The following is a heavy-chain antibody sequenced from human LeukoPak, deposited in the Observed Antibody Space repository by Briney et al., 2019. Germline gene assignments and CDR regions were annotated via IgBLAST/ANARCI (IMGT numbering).Heavy chain of an antibody. CDR3: SRLQFDWLSPGAFDI. CDR2: IHYSGST. J-gene: IGHJ3*02. D-gene: IGHD3-9*01. V-gene: IGHV4-61*01. CDR1: GGSVSSGSYY. Sequence: SETLSLTCTVSGGSVSSGSYYWSWIRQPPGKELEWIGYIHYSGSTNYNPSLKSRVTISVDTSKNQFSLKLSSVTAADTAVYYCSRLQFDWLSPGAFDIWGQGTMVTVSS.